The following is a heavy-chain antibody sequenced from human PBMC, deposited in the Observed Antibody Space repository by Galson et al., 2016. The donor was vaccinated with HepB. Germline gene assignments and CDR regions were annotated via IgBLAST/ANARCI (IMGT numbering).Heavy chain of an antibody. CDR3: AKVGSRFFDF. D-gene: IGHD3-22*01. Sequence: SLRLSCASSGFTFSTYAMTWARQAPGKGLEWVSIISDSGAATYYADSVKGRFTIPRDNSKDTLYLQMHSLRAEDTALYYCAKVGSRFFDFWGQGTLVTVSS. J-gene: IGHJ4*02. V-gene: IGHV3-23*01. CDR2: ISDSGAAT. CDR1: GFTFSTYA.